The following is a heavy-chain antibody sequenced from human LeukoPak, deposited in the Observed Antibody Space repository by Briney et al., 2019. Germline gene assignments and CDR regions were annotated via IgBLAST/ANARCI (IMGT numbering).Heavy chain of an antibody. V-gene: IGHV4-59*01. J-gene: IGHJ5*02. CDR1: GGSISSYY. Sequence: PSETLSLTCTVSGGSISSYYWSWIRQPPGKGLEWIGYIYYSGSTNYNPSLKSRVTISVDTSKNQFSLKLSSVTAADTAVYYCARARVSSGWYGHWFDPWGQGTLVTVSS. CDR2: IYYSGST. D-gene: IGHD6-19*01. CDR3: ARARVSSGWYGHWFDP.